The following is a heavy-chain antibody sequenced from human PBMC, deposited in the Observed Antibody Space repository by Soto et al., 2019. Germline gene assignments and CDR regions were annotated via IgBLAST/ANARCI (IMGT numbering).Heavy chain of an antibody. CDR1: GYTFTSYA. Sequence: QVPLVQSGAEVKKPGASVKVSCKASGYTFTSYAMHWVRQAPGQRLAWMGWINAGNGNTKYSQKFQGRVTITRDTSASTASRELSSLRSEDTAVYYCARALYGDYGDWYFDLWGRGTLVTVSS. CDR3: ARALYGDYGDWYFDL. D-gene: IGHD4-17*01. CDR2: INAGNGNT. J-gene: IGHJ2*01. V-gene: IGHV1-3*01.